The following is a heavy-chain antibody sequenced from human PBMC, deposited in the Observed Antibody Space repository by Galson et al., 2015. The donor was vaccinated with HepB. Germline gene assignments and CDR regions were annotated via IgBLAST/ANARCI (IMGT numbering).Heavy chain of an antibody. CDR1: GFTFSSYS. D-gene: IGHD1-26*01. CDR3: ARDRGLWELRSGLEGFDP. CDR2: ISSSSSYI. J-gene: IGHJ5*02. V-gene: IGHV3-21*01. Sequence: SLRLSCAASGFTFSSYSMNWVRQAPGKGLEWVSSISSSSSYIYYADSVKGRFTISRDNAKNSLYLQMNSLRAEDTAVYYCARDRGLWELRSGLEGFDPWGQGTLVTVSS.